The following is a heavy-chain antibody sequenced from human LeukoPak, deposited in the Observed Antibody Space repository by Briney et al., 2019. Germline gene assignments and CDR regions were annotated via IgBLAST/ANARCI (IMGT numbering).Heavy chain of an antibody. Sequence: SETLSLTCTVSCGSISSYYWSWIRQPPGKGLECIGYIYYSGSTNYNPSLKSRVTISVDTSKTQFSLKLSSVTAADTAVYYCARDHRNPVFGAFDIWGQGTMVTVSS. J-gene: IGHJ3*02. CDR3: ARDHRNPVFGAFDI. D-gene: IGHD3-10*01. V-gene: IGHV4-59*01. CDR1: CGSISSYY. CDR2: IYYSGST.